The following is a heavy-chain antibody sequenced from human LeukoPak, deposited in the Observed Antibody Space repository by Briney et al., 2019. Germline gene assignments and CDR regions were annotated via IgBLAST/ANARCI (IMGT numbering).Heavy chain of an antibody. CDR1: GGSFSGYY. D-gene: IGHD3-10*01. V-gene: IGHV4-34*01. Sequence: SSETLSLTCAVYGGSFSGYYWSWIRQPPGKGLEWIGEINHSGSTNYNPSLKSRVTISVDTSKNQFSLKLSSVTAADTAVYYCARVADYYGSGSYSYFDYWGQGTLVTVSS. CDR2: INHSGST. CDR3: ARVADYYGSGSYSYFDY. J-gene: IGHJ4*02.